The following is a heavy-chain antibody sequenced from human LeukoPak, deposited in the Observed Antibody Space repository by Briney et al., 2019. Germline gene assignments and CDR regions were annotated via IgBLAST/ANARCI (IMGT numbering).Heavy chain of an antibody. D-gene: IGHD6-19*01. CDR1: GGSFSGYY. CDR3: ARALAVAGTKYFDL. Sequence: TSETLSLTCAVYGGSFSGYYWSWIRQPPGKGLEWIGEINHSGSTNYNPSLKSRVTISVDTSKNQFSLKLSSVTAADTAVYYCARALAVAGTKYFDLWGRGTLVTVSS. J-gene: IGHJ2*01. V-gene: IGHV4-34*01. CDR2: INHSGST.